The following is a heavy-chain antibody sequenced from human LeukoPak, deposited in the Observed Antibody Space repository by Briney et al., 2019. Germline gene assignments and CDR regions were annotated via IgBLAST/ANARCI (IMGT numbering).Heavy chain of an antibody. CDR3: ARESNPIYCTNGVCPIDS. Sequence: GSSAKVSCRASGGTFSSFAVSWVRQAPGQGLEWVGRIIPILGIPNYAHKFQGSVTLTADESTNTVYMELSSLRSEDTAVYYCARESNPIYCTNGVCPIDSWGQGTLVIVSS. D-gene: IGHD2-8*01. CDR2: IIPILGIP. V-gene: IGHV1-69*04. CDR1: GGTFSSFA. J-gene: IGHJ4*02.